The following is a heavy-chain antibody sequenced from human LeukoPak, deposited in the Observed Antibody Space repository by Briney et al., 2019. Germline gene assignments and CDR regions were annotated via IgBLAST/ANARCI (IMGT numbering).Heavy chain of an antibody. CDR3: ARDPSIAALGSHFDS. V-gene: IGHV1-69*04. CDR1: GGTFGTFA. D-gene: IGHD6-13*01. J-gene: IGHJ4*02. CDR2: IIPILGIT. Sequence: SVKVSCKASGGTFGTFAFNWVRQAPGQGLEWMGRIIPILGITNYAHKVQGRVTITADRSTNTAYMELSSLRSEDSAVYYCARDPSIAALGSHFDSWGQGTLVTVSS.